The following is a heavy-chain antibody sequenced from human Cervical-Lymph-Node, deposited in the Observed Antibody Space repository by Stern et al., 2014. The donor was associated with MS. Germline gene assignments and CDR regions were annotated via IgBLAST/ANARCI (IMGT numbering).Heavy chain of an antibody. CDR3: ANPLPYAN. D-gene: IGHD4-17*01. V-gene: IGHV1-46*03. J-gene: IGHJ1*01. CDR2: VNPTDGRA. CDR1: GDTFANYP. Sequence: VQLLQSGAEVKKPGASVKVSCKASGDTFANYPIHWLRQAPGQGPVWMGIVNPTDGRATYAQTFRGRVTMTRDTSTRTVYMELSSLRTEDTAIYFCANPLPYANWGQGTRVTVSS.